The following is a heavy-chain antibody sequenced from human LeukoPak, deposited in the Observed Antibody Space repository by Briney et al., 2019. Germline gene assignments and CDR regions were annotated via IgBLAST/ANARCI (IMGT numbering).Heavy chain of an antibody. J-gene: IGHJ6*03. CDR1: GGSISSYY. Sequence: SETLSLTCTVSGGSISSYYWSWIRQPPGKGLEWIAYIYTSGSTYYSPSLKSRVTISVDTSKNQFSLELSSVTAADTAVYYCARLDRYYYFYMDVWGKGTTVTVSS. CDR2: IYTSGST. CDR3: ARLDRYYYFYMDV. V-gene: IGHV4-4*09.